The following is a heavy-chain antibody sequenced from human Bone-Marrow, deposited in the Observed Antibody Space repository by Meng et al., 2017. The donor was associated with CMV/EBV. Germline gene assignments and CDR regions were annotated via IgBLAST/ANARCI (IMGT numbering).Heavy chain of an antibody. D-gene: IGHD6-6*01. CDR2: IDHGGSS. CDR3: ARSRYTSSPWFDR. CDR1: GGSFSDYY. V-gene: IGHV4-34*01. Sequence: SETLSLTCAVYGGSFSDYYWSWIRQSPGKGLEWIGQIDHGGSSKYNPSLKSRVTISVDTSKNQFSLRLNSVTAADTAVYYCARSRYTSSPWFDRWGQGTLATVSS. J-gene: IGHJ5*02.